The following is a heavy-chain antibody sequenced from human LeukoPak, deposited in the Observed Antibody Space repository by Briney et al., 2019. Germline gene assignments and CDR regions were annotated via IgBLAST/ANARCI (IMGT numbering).Heavy chain of an antibody. Sequence: ASVKVSCKASGYTFTSNYIHWVRQAPGQGLEWMGMIYPRDGSTSYAQKFQGRVTVTRDTSTSTVHMELSDPRSEDTAVYYCARDQEGFDYWGQGTLVTVSS. V-gene: IGHV1-46*01. CDR1: GYTFTSNY. CDR3: ARDQEGFDY. J-gene: IGHJ4*02. CDR2: IYPRDGST.